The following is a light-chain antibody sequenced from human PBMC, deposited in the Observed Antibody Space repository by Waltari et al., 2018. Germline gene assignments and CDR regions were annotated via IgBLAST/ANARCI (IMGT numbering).Light chain of an antibody. CDR3: ATWDNSLTDVV. CDR2: DNN. V-gene: IGLV1-51*01. Sequence: QSVLTQPPSVSAAPGQKVTISCSGSSSNIGNYYVSWYHQLPGAPPKLLIYDNNKQPAVIPDRFAASKSGTSATLGITGLQIGDEADYYCATWDNSLTDVVFGGGTKLTVL. J-gene: IGLJ3*02. CDR1: SSNIGNYY.